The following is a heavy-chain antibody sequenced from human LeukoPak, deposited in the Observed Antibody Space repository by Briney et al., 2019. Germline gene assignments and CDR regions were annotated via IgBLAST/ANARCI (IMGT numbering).Heavy chain of an antibody. D-gene: IGHD3-22*01. CDR2: IYYSGST. Sequence: SETLSLTCTVSGGSISSYYWSWIRQPPGKGLEWIGYIYYSGSTKYNPSLKSRVTISVDTSKNQFSLKLSSVTAADTAVYYCASTLDDSSGYYLGYYYGMDVWGQGTTVTVSS. CDR1: GGSISSYY. V-gene: IGHV4-59*12. J-gene: IGHJ6*02. CDR3: ASTLDDSSGYYLGYYYGMDV.